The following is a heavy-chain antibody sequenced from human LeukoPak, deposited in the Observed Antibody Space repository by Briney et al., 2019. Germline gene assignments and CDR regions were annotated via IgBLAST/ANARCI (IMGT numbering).Heavy chain of an antibody. CDR3: ARWSDSSGYLSFDY. Sequence: SETLSLTCTVSSCSISSGGYYWSWIRQHPGKGLEWIGYIYYSGSTYYNPSLKSRVTISVDTSKNQFSLKLSSVTAADTAVYYCARWSDSSGYLSFDYWGQGTLVTVSS. V-gene: IGHV4-31*03. J-gene: IGHJ4*02. CDR2: IYYSGST. CDR1: SCSISSGGYY. D-gene: IGHD3-22*01.